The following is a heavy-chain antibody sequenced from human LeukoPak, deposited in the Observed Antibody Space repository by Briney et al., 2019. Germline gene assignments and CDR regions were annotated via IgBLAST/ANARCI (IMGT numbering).Heavy chain of an antibody. Sequence: HPGGSLRLSCAASGFTFSDYWMSWVRQAPGKGLEWVANIKPDGSEKYYMDSVKGRFTISRDNAKNSLYLQMNSLRAEDTAVYYCGRDQWWQFIAVAITSYFDCWGQGTLVTVSS. CDR3: GRDQWWQFIAVAITSYFDC. J-gene: IGHJ4*02. CDR2: IKPDGSEK. V-gene: IGHV3-7*01. CDR1: GFTFSDYW. D-gene: IGHD6-19*01.